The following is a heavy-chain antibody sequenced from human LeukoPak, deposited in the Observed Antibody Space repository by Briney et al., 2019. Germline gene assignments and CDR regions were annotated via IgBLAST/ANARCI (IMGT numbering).Heavy chain of an antibody. CDR1: GFMFSSNW. V-gene: IGHV3-7*03. CDR2: IKEDGTET. D-gene: IGHD5-24*01. J-gene: IGHJ4*02. Sequence: GGSMRLSCAASGFMFSSNWMSWVRLAPGKGLEWVANIKEDGTETYYVDSVKGRFTISRDNAKNSLYLQMNSLRVEDTAVYYCAKEGRSLQTYWGQGTLVTVSS. CDR3: AKEGRSLQTY.